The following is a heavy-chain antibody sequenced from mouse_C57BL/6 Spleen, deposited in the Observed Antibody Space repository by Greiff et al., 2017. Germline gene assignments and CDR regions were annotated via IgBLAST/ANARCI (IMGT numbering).Heavy chain of an antibody. D-gene: IGHD2-1*01. Sequence: EVQLQQSGAELVKPGASVKLSCTASGFNIKDYYMHWVKQRTEQGLEWIGRIDPEDGETKYAPKFPGKATITADTSSNTAYLQLSSLTSEDTAVYYCAREGDYGNPWFAYWGQGTLVTVSA. CDR1: GFNIKDYY. J-gene: IGHJ3*01. CDR3: AREGDYGNPWFAY. V-gene: IGHV14-2*01. CDR2: IDPEDGET.